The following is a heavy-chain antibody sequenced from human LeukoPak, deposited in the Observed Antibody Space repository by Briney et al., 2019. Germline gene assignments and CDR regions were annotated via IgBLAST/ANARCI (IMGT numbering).Heavy chain of an antibody. D-gene: IGHD3-3*01. J-gene: IGHJ4*02. V-gene: IGHV3-30*18. Sequence: GGSLRLSCAVSGFTFSSCGMHWVRQAPGKGLEWMAVISYDGTNNYYADSVKGRFTISRDNSKNTLYLQMNSLRAEDTAVYYCAKDLNYDFWSGLGNWGQGALVTVSS. CDR1: GFTFSSCG. CDR2: ISYDGTNN. CDR3: AKDLNYDFWSGLGN.